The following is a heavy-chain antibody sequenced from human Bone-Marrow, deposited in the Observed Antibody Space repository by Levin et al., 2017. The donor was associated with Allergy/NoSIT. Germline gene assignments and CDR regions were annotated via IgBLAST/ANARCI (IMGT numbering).Heavy chain of an antibody. CDR1: GGSTSSYY. J-gene: IGHJ4*02. Sequence: SETLSLTCTVSGGSTSSYYWSWIRQPPGKGLDFIGYIHYSGSTNYNPSLKSRVTMSLDTSKNQFSLKLTSVTAADTAVYYCARVACTGGTCYDYVDSWGQGTLVTVSS. V-gene: IGHV4-59*01. CDR3: ARVACTGGTCYDYVDS. CDR2: IHYSGST. D-gene: IGHD2-15*01.